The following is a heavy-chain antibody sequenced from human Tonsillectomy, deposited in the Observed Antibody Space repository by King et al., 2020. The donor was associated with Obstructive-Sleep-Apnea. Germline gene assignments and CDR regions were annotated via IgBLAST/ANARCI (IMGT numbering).Heavy chain of an antibody. CDR3: TRRRVYDSGCHYYPHDAFDL. D-gene: IGHD3-22*01. CDR2: MNCNTGNT. Sequence: VQLVESGAELKKPGASVKVSCKASGYTFTNYDINWVRQATGQGLEWMGWMNCNTGNTGYTHKFQGSVTMTRDTTTSTAYMALSHLTSEDTALFFCTRRRVYDSGCHYYPHDAFDLWGQGTMVTVSS. J-gene: IGHJ3*01. CDR1: GYTFTNYD. V-gene: IGHV1-8*01.